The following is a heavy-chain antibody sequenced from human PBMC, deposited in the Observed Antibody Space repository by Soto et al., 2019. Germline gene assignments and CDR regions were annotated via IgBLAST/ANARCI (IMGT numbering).Heavy chain of an antibody. CDR2: ISASGGST. CDR1: GFPFSSYA. D-gene: IGHD3-10*01. J-gene: IGHJ6*02. CDR3: AKAMRGPRSYYIYGLDV. Sequence: GGSLRLSCAASGFPFSSYAMSWVRQAPGKGLEWVSTISASGGSTYHADSVKGRFTISRDNSKNTLYLQMNSLRDEDTAAYYCAKAMRGPRSYYIYGLDVWGQGTTVTLSS. V-gene: IGHV3-23*01.